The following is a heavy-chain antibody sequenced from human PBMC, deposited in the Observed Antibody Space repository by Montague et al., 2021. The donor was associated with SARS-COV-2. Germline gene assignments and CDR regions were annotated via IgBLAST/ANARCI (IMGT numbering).Heavy chain of an antibody. V-gene: IGHV4-59*01. D-gene: IGHD3-10*01. Sequence: SETLSLTCTVSGGSLNNYIWSWIRQPPGPGLEWIGYIFRSGATNYYPPLKSRVLISLDTSKSQFSLRLSSMTVADTAIYYCARTSRGSRYFYGVDVWGQGTTVTGSS. CDR1: GGSLNNYI. CDR2: IFRSGAT. CDR3: ARTSRGSRYFYGVDV. J-gene: IGHJ6*02.